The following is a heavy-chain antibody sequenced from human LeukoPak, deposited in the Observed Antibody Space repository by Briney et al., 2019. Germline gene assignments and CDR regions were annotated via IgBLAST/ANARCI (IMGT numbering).Heavy chain of an antibody. J-gene: IGHJ3*02. Sequence: GASVKVSCKASSYTLTNYGISWVRQAPGQGLEWMGWISAYNGNTNYAQNVQCRVTMTTDTSTNTAYMELRSLRSDGTAVYYCARDQDPGAFDIWGQGTMVTVSS. CDR3: ARDQDPGAFDI. CDR2: ISAYNGNT. CDR1: SYTLTNYG. V-gene: IGHV1-18*01.